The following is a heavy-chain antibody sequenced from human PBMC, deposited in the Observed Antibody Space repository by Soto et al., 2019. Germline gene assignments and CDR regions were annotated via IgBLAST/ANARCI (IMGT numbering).Heavy chain of an antibody. CDR1: GFTFSSYS. CDR2: ITSSSGTI. Sequence: PGGSLRLSCAASGFTFSSYSMNWVRQAPGKGLEWVSYITSSSGTIYYADSVKGRFTISRDNAKNSLYLQMNSLRAEDTAVYYCARKSDYYDSSMSDYWGQGTLVTVSS. CDR3: ARKSDYYDSSMSDY. J-gene: IGHJ4*02. V-gene: IGHV3-48*01. D-gene: IGHD3-22*01.